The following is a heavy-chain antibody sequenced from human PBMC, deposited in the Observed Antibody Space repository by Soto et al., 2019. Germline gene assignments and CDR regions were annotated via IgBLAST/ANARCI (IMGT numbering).Heavy chain of an antibody. J-gene: IGHJ4*02. CDR3: AKVDGFLWFELDS. CDR1: GFTFSSFA. CDR2: ISASGDGT. V-gene: IGHV3-23*01. D-gene: IGHD3-10*01. Sequence: EVQLFESGGGLVQPGGSLRLSCAASGFTFSSFAMSWVRQAPGKGLEWVSAISASGDGTYYADSVKGRFTISRDNSKNTLYLQMSSLRAEDTAVYYCAKVDGFLWFELDSWGQGTLVTVSS.